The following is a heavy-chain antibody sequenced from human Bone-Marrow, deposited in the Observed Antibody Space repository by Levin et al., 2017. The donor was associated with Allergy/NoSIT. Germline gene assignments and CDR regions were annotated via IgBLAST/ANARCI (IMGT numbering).Heavy chain of an antibody. CDR1: GFALSSFW. D-gene: IGHD2-21*01. CDR3: ARDSRGQHRQGSYL. CDR2: IKQDGTEK. J-gene: IGHJ4*02. Sequence: GESLKISCATSGFALSSFWMTWLRQAPGKGLEWVANIKQDGTEKNYLDSVKGRFTIARDNRKNSVYLQMSSLRVEDTAVYYCARDSRGQHRQGSYLWGRGTLVTVSS. V-gene: IGHV3-7*01.